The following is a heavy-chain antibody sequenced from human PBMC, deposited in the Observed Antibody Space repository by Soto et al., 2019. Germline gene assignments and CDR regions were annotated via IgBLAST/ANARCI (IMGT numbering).Heavy chain of an antibody. CDR1: GFTFSSYE. Sequence: EVQLVESGGGLVQPGGSLRLSCAASGFTFSSYEMNWVRQAPGKGLEWVSYISSSGSTIYYADSVKGRFTISRDNAKNSLYLQMNSLRAEDTAVYYCAGDGTVVARFDAFDIWGQGTMVTVSS. CDR3: AGDGTVVARFDAFDI. V-gene: IGHV3-48*03. CDR2: ISSSGSTI. D-gene: IGHD2-15*01. J-gene: IGHJ3*02.